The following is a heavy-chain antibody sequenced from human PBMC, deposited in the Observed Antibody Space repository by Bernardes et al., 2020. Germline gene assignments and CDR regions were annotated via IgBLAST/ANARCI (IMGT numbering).Heavy chain of an antibody. V-gene: IGHV3-33*01. Sequence: GGSLRLSCAASGFTFSRDGMHWVRQAPGKGLEWVAVIWFDGSITYYADSVKGRFTISRDNSKNTLYLQMNSLRAEDTAVYYCARDRGNWFDPWGQGTLVTVSS. CDR1: GFTFSRDG. D-gene: IGHD3-10*01. J-gene: IGHJ5*02. CDR3: ARDRGNWFDP. CDR2: IWFDGSIT.